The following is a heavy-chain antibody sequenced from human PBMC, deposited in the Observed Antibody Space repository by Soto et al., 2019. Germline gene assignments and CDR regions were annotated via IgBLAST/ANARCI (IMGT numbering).Heavy chain of an antibody. CDR1: GFTYSSYA. Sequence: EVQLLESGGGLVQPGGSLRLSCAASGFTYSSYAMSWVRQAPGKGLEWVSAISGSGGSTYYADSVKGRFTISRDNSKNTLYLQMNSLRAEDTAVYYCAKGGLVVDAFDIWGQGTMVSVSS. J-gene: IGHJ3*02. CDR2: ISGSGGST. CDR3: AKGGLVVDAFDI. D-gene: IGHD2-15*01. V-gene: IGHV3-23*01.